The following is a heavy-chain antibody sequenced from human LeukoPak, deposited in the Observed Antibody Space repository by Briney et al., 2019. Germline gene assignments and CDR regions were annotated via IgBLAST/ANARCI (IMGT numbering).Heavy chain of an antibody. D-gene: IGHD5-24*01. CDR3: ARERDGYNWAYDAFDI. Sequence: PSETLSLTCTASGGSISSGSYYWSWIRQPAGKGLEWIGRIYTSGSTNYNPSLKSRVTISVDTSKNQFSLKLSSVTAADTAVYYCARERDGYNWAYDAFDIWGQGTMVTVSS. CDR1: GGSISSGSYY. J-gene: IGHJ3*02. V-gene: IGHV4-61*02. CDR2: IYTSGST.